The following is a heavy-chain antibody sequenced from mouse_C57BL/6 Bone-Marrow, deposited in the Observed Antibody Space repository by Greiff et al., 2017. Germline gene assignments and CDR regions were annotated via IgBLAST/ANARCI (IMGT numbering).Heavy chain of an antibody. J-gene: IGHJ2*01. CDR1: GYTFTSYW. CDR3: ARSTGYVDYWDY. CDR2: IGPSDSST. D-gene: IGHD3-2*02. V-gene: IGHV1-50*01. Sequence: QFQLQQPGAELVKPGASVKLSCKASGYTFTSYWMQWVKQRPGQGLEWIGEIGPSDSSTNYNQKFKGKATLTVDTSSSTVYMQLSSLTSEDSAVYYCARSTGYVDYWDYWGQGTTLTVSA.